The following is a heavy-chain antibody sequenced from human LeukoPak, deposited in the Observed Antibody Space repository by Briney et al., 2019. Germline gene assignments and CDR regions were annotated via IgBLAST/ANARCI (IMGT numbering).Heavy chain of an antibody. Sequence: PSETLSLTCTVSGGSISSSNYYWGWIRQPPGKGLEWIGSIYYSGSTYYNPSLKSRVTISVDTSKNQFSLKLSSVTAADTAVYYCARVPTYYYDSSDAFDIWGQGTMVTVSS. CDR2: IYYSGST. CDR3: ARVPTYYYDSSDAFDI. V-gene: IGHV4-39*07. J-gene: IGHJ3*02. D-gene: IGHD3-22*01. CDR1: GGSISSSNYY.